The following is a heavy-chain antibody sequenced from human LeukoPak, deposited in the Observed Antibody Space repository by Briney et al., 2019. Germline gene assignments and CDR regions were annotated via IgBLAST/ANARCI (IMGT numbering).Heavy chain of an antibody. Sequence: PGGSLRLSCAASEFTFSNCGLNWVRQAPGKGLEWVSHISSSGSAKYYADSVKGRFTISRDNAKNSLYLQMNSLRDEDTAVFYCASGSGHWGQGTLVTVSS. D-gene: IGHD2-2*03. CDR1: EFTFSNCG. CDR3: ASGSGH. J-gene: IGHJ4*02. CDR2: ISSSGSAK. V-gene: IGHV3-48*02.